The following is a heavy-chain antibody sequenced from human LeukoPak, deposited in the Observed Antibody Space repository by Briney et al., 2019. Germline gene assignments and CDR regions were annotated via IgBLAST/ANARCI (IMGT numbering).Heavy chain of an antibody. V-gene: IGHV3-21*01. CDR3: ARDQGYCSSTSCYIDAFDI. D-gene: IGHD2-2*01. CDR1: GFTFSSYT. CDR2: ISSSSSYI. Sequence: GGSLRLSCAASGFTFSSYTMNWVRLAPGKGLEWVSSISSSSSYIYYADSVKGRFTISRDNAKNSLYLQMNSLRAEDTAVYYCARDQGYCSSTSCYIDAFDIWGQGTMVTVSS. J-gene: IGHJ3*02.